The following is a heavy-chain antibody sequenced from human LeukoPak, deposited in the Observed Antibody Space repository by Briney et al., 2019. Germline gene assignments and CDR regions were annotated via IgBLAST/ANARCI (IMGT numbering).Heavy chain of an antibody. Sequence: GGSLRLSCAASGFTFSSYSMNWVRQAPGKGLEWVSSISTTSDYIHYADSLKGRLAISSDTGKNSLYLQMNSLRADDTAVYYCARGGIYSQGFDYRGQGALVTVSS. CDR1: GFTFSSYS. CDR3: ARGGIYSQGFDY. D-gene: IGHD6-13*01. V-gene: IGHV3-21*01. CDR2: ISTTSDYI. J-gene: IGHJ4*02.